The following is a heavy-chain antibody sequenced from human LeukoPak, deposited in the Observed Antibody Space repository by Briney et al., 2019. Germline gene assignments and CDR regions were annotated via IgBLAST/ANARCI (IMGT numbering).Heavy chain of an antibody. Sequence: SETLSLTCTVSGGSISSSSYYWGWIRQPPGTGLEWIGSIYYSGSTYYSPSLKSRITMSVDTSKNQFSLKLSSVTAADTAVYYCARPRHYYVSGFDYWGQGSLVTVSS. D-gene: IGHD3-10*01. CDR1: GGSISSSSYY. J-gene: IGHJ4*02. CDR3: ARPRHYYVSGFDY. V-gene: IGHV4-39*01. CDR2: IYYSGST.